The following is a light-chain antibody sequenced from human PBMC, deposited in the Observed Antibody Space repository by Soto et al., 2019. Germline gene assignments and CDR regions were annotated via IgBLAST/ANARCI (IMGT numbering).Light chain of an antibody. V-gene: IGKV3-20*01. CDR3: QQYCSSPHT. Sequence: EIVLTQSPGTLSLSPGERATLSCRASQSVSSSYLAWYQHKPGQAPRLLIYGASSRATGIPDRFSGRGSGTAFTLTISRLEPEDFAVYYFQQYCSSPHTFGQGTKLEIK. CDR2: GAS. J-gene: IGKJ2*01. CDR1: QSVSSSY.